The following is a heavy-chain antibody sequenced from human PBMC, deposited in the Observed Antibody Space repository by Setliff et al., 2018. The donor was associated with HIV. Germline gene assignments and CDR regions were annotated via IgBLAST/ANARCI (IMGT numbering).Heavy chain of an antibody. Sequence: ESGPTLVNPTQTLTLTCTFSGFSLSPRGMSVSWIRQPPGKALEWLARIDWDDAKYYSTSLKTRLTISKDTSKNQVVLTMTNMDPVDTATYYRARGSESLTYFDNLGPGTLVTVSS. CDR2: IDWDDAK. J-gene: IGHJ4*02. CDR1: GFSLSPRGMS. D-gene: IGHD3-10*01. V-gene: IGHV2-70*11. CDR3: ARGSESLTYFDN.